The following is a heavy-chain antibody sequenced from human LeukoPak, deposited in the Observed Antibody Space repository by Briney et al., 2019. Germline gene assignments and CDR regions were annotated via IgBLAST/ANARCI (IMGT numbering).Heavy chain of an antibody. V-gene: IGHV1-2*02. CDR3: ARDDMVATGLGFDY. CDR1: GYAFTGYY. CDR2: IRPNIGDT. Sequence: ASVKVSCKASGYAFTGYYIHWVRQAPGQGLEWMGWIRPNIGDTNYAQKFQGRATMTRDTSTSTAYMELSSLRSDDTAVYYCARDDMVATGLGFDYWGQGTLVTVSS. J-gene: IGHJ4*02. D-gene: IGHD5-12*01.